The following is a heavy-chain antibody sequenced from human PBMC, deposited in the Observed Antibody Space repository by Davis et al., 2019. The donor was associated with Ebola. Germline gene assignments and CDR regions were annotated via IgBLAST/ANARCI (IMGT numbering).Heavy chain of an antibody. CDR2: IYYSGST. Sequence: MLSETLSLTCTVSGGSISSYYWSWIRQPPGKGLEWIGYIYYSGSTNYNPSLKSRVTISVDTSKNQFSLKLSSVTAADTAVYYCARSPSSGAHFDYWGQGTLVTVSS. J-gene: IGHJ4*02. CDR3: ARSPSSGAHFDY. CDR1: GGSISSYY. V-gene: IGHV4-59*01. D-gene: IGHD2-15*01.